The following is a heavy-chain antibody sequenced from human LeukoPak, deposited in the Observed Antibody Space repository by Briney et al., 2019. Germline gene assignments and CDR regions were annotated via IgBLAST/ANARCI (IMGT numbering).Heavy chain of an antibody. CDR2: ISWNSGSI. Sequence: RSLSLTSAAAGFTFDAYAMLRVRPAPGQGLEWVSGISWNSGSIGYADSVKGRFTISRDNAKNSLYLQMNSLRAEDTALYYCAKDMRSGWPFDYWGQGTLVTVSS. J-gene: IGHJ4*02. CDR3: AKDMRSGWPFDY. V-gene: IGHV3-9*01. CDR1: GFTFDAYA. D-gene: IGHD6-19*01.